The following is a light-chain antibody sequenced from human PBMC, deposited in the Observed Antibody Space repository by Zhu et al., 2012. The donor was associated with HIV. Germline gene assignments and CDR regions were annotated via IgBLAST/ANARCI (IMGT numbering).Light chain of an antibody. CDR3: QQYGSSPHT. CDR2: GAS. Sequence: PGERATLSCRASQNVGSNYLAWYQQKPGQAPRLLIYGASSRATSIPDRFSGSGSGTDFTLTISRLEPEDFAVYHCQQYGSSPHTFGQGTKLEIK. V-gene: IGKV3-20*01. J-gene: IGKJ2*01. CDR1: QNVGSNY.